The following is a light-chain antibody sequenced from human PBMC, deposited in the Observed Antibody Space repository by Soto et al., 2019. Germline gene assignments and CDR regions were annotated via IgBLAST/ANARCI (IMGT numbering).Light chain of an antibody. CDR2: EVS. Sequence: QSALTQPPSASGSPGQSVTISCTGTSSDVGGYNYVSWYQQHPGKAPKLMIYEVSERPSGVPDRFSGSKSGNTASLTVSGLQAEDEAYYYCSSYAGSNNLVVFGGGTKVTVL. V-gene: IGLV2-8*01. CDR3: SSYAGSNNLVV. CDR1: SSDVGGYNY. J-gene: IGLJ2*01.